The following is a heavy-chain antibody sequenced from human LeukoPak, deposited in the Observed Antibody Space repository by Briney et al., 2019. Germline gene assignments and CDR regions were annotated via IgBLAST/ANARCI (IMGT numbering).Heavy chain of an antibody. V-gene: IGHV3-73*01. Sequence: GGSLRLSCAASGFTFSGSTMHCVRQASGKGLEWVGHIGNKVSNYATEYAASLRGRFTISRDDSKDTTYLQVDSLKTEHTAVYYCAGNYNSWTGLNYWGQGTLVTVSS. CDR3: AGNYNSWTGLNY. CDR2: IGNKVSNYAT. D-gene: IGHD1-1*01. J-gene: IGHJ4*02. CDR1: GFTFSGST.